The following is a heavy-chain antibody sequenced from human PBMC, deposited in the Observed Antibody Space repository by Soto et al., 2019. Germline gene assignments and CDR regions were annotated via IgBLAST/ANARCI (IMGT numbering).Heavy chain of an antibody. D-gene: IGHD6-25*01. CDR3: AGQTFTIAAASYGRSNWFDP. CDR1: GGSITSSSHF. V-gene: IGHV4-39*01. J-gene: IGHJ5*02. Sequence: SETLSLTCSASGGSITSSSHFWGWVRQPPGKGLEWLGTIYFTGNTYYTPSLKSRLTMSIDTSKNEFSLRLNSVTSADTAVYYCAGQTFTIAAASYGRSNWFDPWGPGTLVTVSS. CDR2: IYFTGNT.